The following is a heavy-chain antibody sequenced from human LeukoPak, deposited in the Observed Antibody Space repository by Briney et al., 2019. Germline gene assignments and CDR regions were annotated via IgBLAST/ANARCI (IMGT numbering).Heavy chain of an antibody. J-gene: IGHJ4*02. CDR1: GFTFDDYT. CDR2: ISWDGGTR. D-gene: IGHD6-13*01. V-gene: IGHV3-43*01. CDR3: AKEAIEAAALDH. Sequence: PGGSLRLSCAASGFTFDDYTMHWVRQAPGKGLEWVSLISWDGGTRYYADSVKGRFTISRDNTKNSLYLQMSSLRTEDTAFYFCAKEAIEAAALDHWGQGTLVTVSS.